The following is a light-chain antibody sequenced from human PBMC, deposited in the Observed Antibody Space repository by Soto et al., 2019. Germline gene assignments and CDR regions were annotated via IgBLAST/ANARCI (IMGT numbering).Light chain of an antibody. V-gene: IGLV1-40*01. CDR1: SSNIGAGYD. CDR3: QSYDSSLSVL. CDR2: GNS. Sequence: QSVLTQPPSVSGAPGQRVTISCTGSSSNIGAGYDVHWYQQLPGTAPKLLIYGNSNRPSGVPDRFSGSKSGTSASLAITGLHAEDEADYYCQSYDSSLSVLVGGGTKLTV. J-gene: IGLJ2*01.